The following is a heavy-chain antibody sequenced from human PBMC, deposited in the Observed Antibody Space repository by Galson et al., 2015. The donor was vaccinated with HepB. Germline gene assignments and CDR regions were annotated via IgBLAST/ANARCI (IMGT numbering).Heavy chain of an antibody. V-gene: IGHV1-69*13. CDR2: IIPIFGTA. CDR3: ARRGLGPDRTLDY. J-gene: IGHJ4*02. Sequence: SVKVSCKASGGTFSSYAISWVRQAPGQGLEWMGGIIPIFGTANYAQKFQGRVTITADESTSTAYMELSSLRSEDTAVYCCARRGLGPDRTLDYWGQGTLVTVSS. CDR1: GGTFSSYA. D-gene: IGHD6-19*01.